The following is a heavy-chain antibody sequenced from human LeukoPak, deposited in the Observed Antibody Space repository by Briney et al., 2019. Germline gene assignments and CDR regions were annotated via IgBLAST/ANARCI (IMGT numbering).Heavy chain of an antibody. CDR1: GFTFSRHG. D-gene: IGHD5-18*01. CDR2: IWYGGSSY. V-gene: IGHV3-33*01. J-gene: IGHJ4*02. CDR3: ARQYSSGYFDY. Sequence: GGSLRLSLAASGFTFSRHGMHWVRQAPGKGLEWVALIWYGGSSYYYVDSVRGRFTISRDNPKNTLYLQMNSLRAEDTAVYYCARQYSSGYFDYWGQGTLVTVSS.